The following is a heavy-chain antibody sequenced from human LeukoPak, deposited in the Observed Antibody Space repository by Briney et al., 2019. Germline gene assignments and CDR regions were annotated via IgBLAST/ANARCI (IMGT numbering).Heavy chain of an antibody. Sequence: ASVKVSCKASGGTFSSYAISWVRQAPGQGLEWMGWISAYNGYTHYAQKLQGRVTMTTDTSTSTAYMDLRSLGSDDTAVYYCARVRYRLAETYIDYWGQGTLVTVSS. D-gene: IGHD3-16*01. CDR2: ISAYNGYT. CDR3: ARVRYRLAETYIDY. J-gene: IGHJ4*02. CDR1: GGTFSSYA. V-gene: IGHV1-18*01.